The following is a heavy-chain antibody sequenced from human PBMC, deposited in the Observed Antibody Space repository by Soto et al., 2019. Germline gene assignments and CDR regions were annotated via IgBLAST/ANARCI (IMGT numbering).Heavy chain of an antibody. D-gene: IGHD3-3*01. V-gene: IGHV3-9*01. CDR2: MSWNSGSI. CDR3: VKDGLTSMFGRVYEGGNI. CDR1: GFTFDAYP. Sequence: EVQLVESGGDLVQPGRSLRLSCAASGFTFDAYPMHWVRQAPGKGLEWVSGMSWNSGSIGYADSVKGRFTISRDNAKKALDLQMNGLRAEDTALDASVKDGLTSMFGRVYEGGNIGGRGTMVTVSS. J-gene: IGHJ3*02.